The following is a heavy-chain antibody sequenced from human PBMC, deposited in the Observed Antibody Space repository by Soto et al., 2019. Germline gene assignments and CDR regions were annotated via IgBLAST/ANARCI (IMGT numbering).Heavy chain of an antibody. V-gene: IGHV1-69*04. CDR1: GGTFSSYT. CDR2: IIPILGIA. J-gene: IGHJ6*02. CDR3: ARDDYSNYAYYYYGMDV. Sequence: ASVKVSCKASGGTFSSYTISWVRQAPGQGLEWMGRIIPILGIANYAQKFQGRVTITADESTSTAYMELSSLRSEDTAVYYCARDDYSNYAYYYYGMDVWGQGTTVTVSS. D-gene: IGHD4-4*01.